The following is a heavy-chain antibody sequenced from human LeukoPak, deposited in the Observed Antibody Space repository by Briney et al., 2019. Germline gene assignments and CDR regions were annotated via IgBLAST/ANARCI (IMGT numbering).Heavy chain of an antibody. J-gene: IGHJ4*02. CDR2: ISAYNGNT. V-gene: IGHV1-18*01. CDR3: ARDLSIRAVTTFYYFDY. Sequence: ASVKVSCEASGYTFTSYGISWVRQAPGQGLEWMGWISAYNGNTNYAQKLQGRVTMTTDTSTSTAYMELRSLRSDDTAVYYCARDLSIRAVTTFYYFDYWGQGTLVTVSS. CDR1: GYTFTSYG. D-gene: IGHD4-17*01.